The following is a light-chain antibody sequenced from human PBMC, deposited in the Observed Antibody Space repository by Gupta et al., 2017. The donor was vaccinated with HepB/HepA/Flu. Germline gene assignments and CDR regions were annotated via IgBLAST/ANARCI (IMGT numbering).Light chain of an antibody. CDR2: GAS. V-gene: IGKV3-15*01. CDR1: KTVMRN. J-gene: IGKJ1*01. Sequence: TVLTQSPDTLSVSPGGRVILSCRASKTVMRNLAWYQQTPGQTPRLLIYGASTRATGVPDRFSGSGSGTQFTLTITSLQSEEFAMYYCQQYNEWWTLGQGTKVEVK. CDR3: QQYNEWWT.